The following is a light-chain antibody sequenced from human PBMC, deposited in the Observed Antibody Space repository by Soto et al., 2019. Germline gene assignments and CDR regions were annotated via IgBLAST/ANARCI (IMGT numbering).Light chain of an antibody. Sequence: EIVMTQSPATLSLSPGEKVTLSCRASQSVGTSLAWYHQKPCQPPRILIFGASTRITVIPDRFSGSVSGTEFTLTISSLHSEDFAVYYCQQYINWPAYSFGPGIKLEMK. CDR1: QSVGTS. V-gene: IGKV3-15*01. CDR2: GAS. J-gene: IGKJ2*01. CDR3: QQYINWPAYS.